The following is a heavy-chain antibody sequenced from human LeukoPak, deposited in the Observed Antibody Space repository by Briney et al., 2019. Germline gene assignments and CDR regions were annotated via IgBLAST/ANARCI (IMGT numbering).Heavy chain of an antibody. D-gene: IGHD2-2*01. CDR2: ISGSGGST. Sequence: GGSLRLSCAASGFTFSSYAMSWVRQAPGKGLEWVSAISGSGGSTYYADSVKGRFTISRDNSKNTLYLQMNSLRTEDTAVYYCARDPRRYCSGTSCQPFDYWGQGTLVTVSS. CDR3: ARDPRRYCSGTSCQPFDY. CDR1: GFTFSSYA. V-gene: IGHV3-23*01. J-gene: IGHJ4*02.